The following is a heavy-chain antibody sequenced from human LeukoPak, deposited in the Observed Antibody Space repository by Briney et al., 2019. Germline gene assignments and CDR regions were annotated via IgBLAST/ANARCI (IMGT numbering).Heavy chain of an antibody. D-gene: IGHD3-22*01. J-gene: IGHJ5*02. CDR3: ARGYYYDSSGLYS. Sequence: TGGSLRLSCAASGFTFDDYGMSWVRQVPGRGLEWVSDIDWNGGSTRYADSVKGRFTISRDNAKNSLYLQMNSLRAEDTAVYYCARGYYYDSSGLYSWGQGTLVTVSS. CDR2: IDWNGGST. V-gene: IGHV3-20*04. CDR1: GFTFDDYG.